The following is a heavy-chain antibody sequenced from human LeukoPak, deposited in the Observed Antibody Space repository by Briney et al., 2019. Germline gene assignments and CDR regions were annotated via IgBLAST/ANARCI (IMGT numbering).Heavy chain of an antibody. CDR3: ARTPDLYDYGDYLVDY. CDR2: ISSSSSTI. J-gene: IGHJ4*02. D-gene: IGHD4-17*01. CDR1: GFTFSSYS. V-gene: IGHV3-48*01. Sequence: LPGGSLRLSCAASGFTFSSYSMNWVRQAPGKGLEWVSYISSSSSTIYYADSVKGRFTISRDNAKNSLYLQMNSLRAEDTAVYYCARTPDLYDYGDYLVDYWGQGTLVTVSS.